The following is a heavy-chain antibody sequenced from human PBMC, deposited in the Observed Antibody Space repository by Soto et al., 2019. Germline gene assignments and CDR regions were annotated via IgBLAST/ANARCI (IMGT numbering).Heavy chain of an antibody. CDR2: IIPIFGTA. V-gene: IGHV1-69*13. Sequence: SVEVSCKXSGGTFSSYAISWVRQAPGQGLEWMGGIIPIFGTANYAQKFQGRVTITADESTSTAYMELSGLRSEDTAVYYCARVRGLPRVNYYYYYGMDVWGQGTTVTVSS. J-gene: IGHJ6*02. D-gene: IGHD2-21*01. CDR3: ARVRGLPRVNYYYYYGMDV. CDR1: GGTFSSYA.